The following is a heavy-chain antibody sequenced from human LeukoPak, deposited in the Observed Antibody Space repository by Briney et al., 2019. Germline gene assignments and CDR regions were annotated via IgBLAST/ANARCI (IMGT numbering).Heavy chain of an antibody. V-gene: IGHV4-39*07. CDR3: AKTINYDSSVWFDT. Sequence: SEALSLTCTVSGGSFSTDSYYWGWIRQPPGKGLEWIGTIYYSGNTYYNPSLKSRVTISVDTSKNQFSLKLSSVTAADTALYYCAKTINYDSSVWFDTWGQGTLVTVSS. CDR2: IYYSGNT. D-gene: IGHD3-22*01. CDR1: GGSFSTDSYY. J-gene: IGHJ5*02.